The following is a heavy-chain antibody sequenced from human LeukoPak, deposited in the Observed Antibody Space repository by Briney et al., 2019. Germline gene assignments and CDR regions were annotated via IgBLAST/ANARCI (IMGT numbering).Heavy chain of an antibody. CDR2: IYYSGST. J-gene: IGHJ4*02. CDR3: ARLKSYDFWSGNQGYYFDY. CDR1: GGSISSSSYY. Sequence: SETLSLTCTVSGGSISSSSYYWGWIRQPPGKGLEWIGSIYYSGSTYHNPSLKSRVTISVDTSKNQFSLKLSSVTAADTAVYYCARLKSYDFWSGNQGYYFDYWGQGTLVTVSS. V-gene: IGHV4-39*01. D-gene: IGHD3-3*01.